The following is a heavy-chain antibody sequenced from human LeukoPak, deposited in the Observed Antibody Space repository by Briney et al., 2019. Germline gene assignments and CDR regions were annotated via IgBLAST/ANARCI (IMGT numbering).Heavy chain of an antibody. CDR1: GFTFSSYA. J-gene: IGHJ4*02. CDR2: ISYDGSNK. Sequence: GGSLRLSCAASGFTFSSYAMHWVRQAPGKGLEWVAVISYDGSNKYYADSVKGRFTISRDNSKNTLYLQMNSLRAEDTAVYYCARWTSCGGDCHILDYWGQGILVTVSS. CDR3: ARWTSCGGDCHILDY. V-gene: IGHV3-30-3*01. D-gene: IGHD2-21*02.